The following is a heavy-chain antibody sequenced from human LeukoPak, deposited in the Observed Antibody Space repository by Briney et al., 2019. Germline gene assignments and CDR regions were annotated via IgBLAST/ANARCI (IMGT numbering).Heavy chain of an antibody. CDR3: VKGVRVGVTSAFDI. CDR2: STGTGYST. Sequence: GGSLRLSCAASEFTFSNYAMRWVRQAPGKGLEWVSGSTGTGYSTYYADSVKGWFTISRDNSKNTLYLQMNSLRAEDTAVYYCVKGVRVGVTSAFDIWGQGTMVTVSS. J-gene: IGHJ3*02. V-gene: IGHV3-23*01. CDR1: EFTFSNYA. D-gene: IGHD1-26*01.